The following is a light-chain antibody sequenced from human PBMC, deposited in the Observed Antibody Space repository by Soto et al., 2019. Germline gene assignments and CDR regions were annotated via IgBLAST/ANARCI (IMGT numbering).Light chain of an antibody. J-gene: IGKJ4*01. V-gene: IGKV3-15*01. CDR3: QQDNSWPPT. Sequence: EVVMTQSPATLSVSPGERATLSCRASQTVKSNLAWYQQKPGQAPRLLIYDVSTRAAGFPGRFSGRGSGTEFTLSINSLQSEDVAVYDCQQDNSWPPTYGGGTKVDIK. CDR2: DVS. CDR1: QTVKSN.